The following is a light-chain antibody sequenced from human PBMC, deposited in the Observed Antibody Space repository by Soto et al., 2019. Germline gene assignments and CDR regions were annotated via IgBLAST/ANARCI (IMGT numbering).Light chain of an antibody. V-gene: IGLV2-14*03. CDR1: SSDVGGYNY. CDR2: DFS. J-gene: IGLJ2*01. CDR3: TSYTSSSTRGV. Sequence: QSALTQPASVSGSPGQSITISCTGTSSDVGGYNYVSWYQQHPGKAPKLMIYDFSSRPSGVSNRFSGSKSGNTASLTISGLQAEDEADYYCTSYTSSSTRGVFGGGTKLTVL.